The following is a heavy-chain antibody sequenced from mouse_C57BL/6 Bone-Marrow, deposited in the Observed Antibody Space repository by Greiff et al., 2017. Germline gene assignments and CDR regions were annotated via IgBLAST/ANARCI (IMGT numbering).Heavy chain of an antibody. CDR3: ARPYGSSVDY. V-gene: IGHV1-59*01. D-gene: IGHD1-1*01. J-gene: IGHJ2*01. CDR2: IDPSDSYT. Sequence: QVQLQQPGAELVRPGTSVKLSCMASGYTFTSYWMHWVKQRPGQGLEWIGVIDPSDSYTNYNQKFKGKATLTVDTSSSTAYMQLSSLTSEDSAVYYCARPYGSSVDYWGQGTTLTVSS. CDR1: GYTFTSYW.